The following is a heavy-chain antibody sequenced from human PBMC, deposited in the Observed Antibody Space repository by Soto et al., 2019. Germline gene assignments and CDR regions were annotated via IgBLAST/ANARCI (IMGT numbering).Heavy chain of an antibody. J-gene: IGHJ6*03. D-gene: IGHD6-13*01. CDR3: ARRGYGSRWPNVYMDV. V-gene: IGHV3-30*14. CDR2: ISYDGGHT. CDR1: GFTFSSYA. Sequence: PGGSLRLSCAASGFTFSSYAMHWVRQAPGKGLEWVSGISYDGGHTYYADPVKGRFTISRDNSENTLYLQMGSLRAEDMALYYCARRGYGSRWPNVYMDVWGKGTTVTVSS.